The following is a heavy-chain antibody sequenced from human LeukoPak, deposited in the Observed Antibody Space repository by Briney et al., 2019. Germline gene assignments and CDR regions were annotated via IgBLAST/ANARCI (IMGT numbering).Heavy chain of an antibody. CDR2: ISRSRSYI. CDR3: AAHSIQDILTGYHPY. V-gene: IGHV3-21*01. D-gene: IGHD3-9*01. Sequence: PGGSLRLSCAASGFTFSSYSMSWVRQAPGQGLESVSSISRSRSYIYYADSVKGRFTISRDNAKNSLYLQMNSLRAEDTAVYYCAAHSIQDILTGYHPYWGQGTLVTVSS. CDR1: GFTFSSYS. J-gene: IGHJ4*02.